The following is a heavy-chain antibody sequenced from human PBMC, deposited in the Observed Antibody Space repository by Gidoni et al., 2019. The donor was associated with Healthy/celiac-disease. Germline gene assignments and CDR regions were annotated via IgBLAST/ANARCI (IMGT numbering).Heavy chain of an antibody. CDR2: IYYSGST. CDR3: RCGDYGGGGIDY. D-gene: IGHD4-17*01. Sequence: QVQLQESGPGLVKPSETLSLTCTVSGGSISSYYWSWIRQPPGKGLEWIGYIYYSGSTNYNPSLKSRVTISVDTSKTQFSLKLSSVTAADTAVYYCRCGDYGGGGIDYWGQGTLVTVSS. J-gene: IGHJ4*02. V-gene: IGHV4-59*08. CDR1: GGSISSYY.